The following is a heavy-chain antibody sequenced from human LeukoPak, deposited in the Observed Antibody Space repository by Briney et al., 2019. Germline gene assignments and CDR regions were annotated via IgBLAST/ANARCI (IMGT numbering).Heavy chain of an antibody. CDR3: ARDVSSTPNWEFDY. Sequence: GASVKVSCKTSGYTFADYFIHWVRQAPGQGLEWMGRINANSGGTEYEQKFQGRVTMTRDTSISTAYVEVNWLISDDTAIYYCARDVSSTPNWEFDYWGRGTLVTVSS. D-gene: IGHD1-26*01. CDR2: INANSGGT. CDR1: GYTFADYF. V-gene: IGHV1-2*06. J-gene: IGHJ4*02.